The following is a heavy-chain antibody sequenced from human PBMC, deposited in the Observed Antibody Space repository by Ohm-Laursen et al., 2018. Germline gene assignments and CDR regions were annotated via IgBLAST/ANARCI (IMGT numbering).Heavy chain of an antibody. CDR1: GFTFSSYS. D-gene: IGHD3/OR15-3a*01. V-gene: IGHV3-21*01. J-gene: IGHJ4*02. CDR3: AREERGSDFQGIDY. Sequence: GSLRLSCTASGFTFSSYSMNWVRQAPGKGLEWVSCISSSSTYIHYADSVKGRFTISRENDKNSLYLQVDSLRAGDTAVYYCAREERGSDFQGIDYWGQGTLVTVSS. CDR2: ISSSSTYI.